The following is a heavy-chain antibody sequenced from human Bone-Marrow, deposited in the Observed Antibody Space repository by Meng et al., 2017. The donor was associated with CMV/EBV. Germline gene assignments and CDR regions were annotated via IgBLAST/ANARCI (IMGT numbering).Heavy chain of an antibody. V-gene: IGHV3-20*04. J-gene: IGHJ4*02. D-gene: IGHD2-2*01. CDR2: INWNGGST. CDR3: ARVGPVGDIVVVPAAPLDY. Sequence: GESLKISCAVSGFTFDDYGMSWVRQAPGKGLEWVSGINWNGGSTGYADSVKGRFTISRDNAKNSLYLQMNSLRAEDTALYYCARVGPVGDIVVVPAAPLDYWGQGTLVTVSS. CDR1: GFTFDDYG.